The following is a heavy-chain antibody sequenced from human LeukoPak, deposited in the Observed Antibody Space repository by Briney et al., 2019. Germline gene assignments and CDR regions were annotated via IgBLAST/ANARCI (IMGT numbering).Heavy chain of an antibody. D-gene: IGHD3-9*01. CDR1: GFTFSNYG. CDR2: VWSDGTTK. CDR3: ARGHYYTDMLTNYWVRYFDY. V-gene: IGHV3-33*01. Sequence: GRSQRLSCAASGFTFSNYGMHWVRQAPGKGLEWVAVVWSDGTTKNYADSVKGRFTISRDNSKNTLYMQMNSLRAEDTAVYYCARGHYYTDMLTNYWVRYFDYWGQGTLVTVSS. J-gene: IGHJ4*02.